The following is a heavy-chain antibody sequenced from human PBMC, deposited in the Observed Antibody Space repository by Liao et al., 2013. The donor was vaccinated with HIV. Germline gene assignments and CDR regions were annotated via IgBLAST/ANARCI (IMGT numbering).Heavy chain of an antibody. Sequence: QVQLQQWGAGLLKPSETLSLTCAVYGDSFSGYFWTWIRQPPGKGLEWIGDINHTGSTNYNPSLKSRLTISVDMSKNQLSLKLSSMTAADTAVYYCARVVRRGSIGDAFDVWGQGTMVTVSS. CDR3: ARVVRRGSIGDAFDV. CDR1: GDSFSGYF. J-gene: IGHJ3*01. V-gene: IGHV4-34*01. CDR2: INHTGST. D-gene: IGHD6-13*01.